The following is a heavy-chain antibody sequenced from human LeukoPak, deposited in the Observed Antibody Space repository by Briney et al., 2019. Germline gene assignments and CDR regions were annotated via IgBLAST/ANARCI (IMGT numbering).Heavy chain of an antibody. Sequence: SVKVSCKASGDTFSSYAISWVRQAPGQGLEWMGGIIPIFGTANYAQKFQGRVTITADESTSTAYMELSSLRSEDTAVYYCARSRYSGYDYRYYYYYMDVWGKGTTVTVSS. V-gene: IGHV1-69*13. CDR1: GDTFSSYA. CDR2: IIPIFGTA. D-gene: IGHD5-12*01. J-gene: IGHJ6*03. CDR3: ARSRYSGYDYRYYYYYMDV.